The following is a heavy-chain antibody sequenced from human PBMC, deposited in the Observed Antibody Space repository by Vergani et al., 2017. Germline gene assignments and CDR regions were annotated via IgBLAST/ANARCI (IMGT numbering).Heavy chain of an antibody. CDR2: ISSSSSYI. Sequence: EVQLVESGGGIVQPGGSLRLSCAASGFTFSSYSMNWVRQAPGKGLEWVSSISSSSSYIYYADSVKGRFTISRDNAKNSLYLQMNSLRAEDTAVYYCARDQAFTIVRGIHDYWGQGTLVTVSS. J-gene: IGHJ4*02. D-gene: IGHD3-10*01. CDR1: GFTFSSYS. V-gene: IGHV3-21*01. CDR3: ARDQAFTIVRGIHDY.